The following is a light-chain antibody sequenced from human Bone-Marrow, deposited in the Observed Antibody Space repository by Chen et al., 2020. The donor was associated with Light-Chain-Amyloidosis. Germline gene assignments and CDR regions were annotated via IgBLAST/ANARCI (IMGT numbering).Light chain of an antibody. J-gene: IGLJ2*01. V-gene: IGLV3-25*03. CDR3: QSADSSGTYEVI. Sequence: SYALTHPPSVSVSPGQTPRITCSGDDLPTKYAYWYQQKPGQAPVLVIHRDTERPSGISERFSGSSSGTTATLTISGVQAEDEDDYHCQSADSSGTYEVIFGGGTKLTVL. CDR2: RDT. CDR1: DLPTKY.